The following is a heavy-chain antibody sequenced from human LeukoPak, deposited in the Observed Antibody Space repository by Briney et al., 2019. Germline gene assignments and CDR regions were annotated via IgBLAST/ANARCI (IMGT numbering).Heavy chain of an antibody. CDR3: ATPLEGY. J-gene: IGHJ4*02. Sequence: ATVKISCKVSGYTFTNYYMRWVQQAPGKGLEWMGRIDPVVGKTIYAEKFQGRVTITADTSTDTAYMELSSLRSEDTAVYYCATPLEGYWGQGTLVTVCS. V-gene: IGHV1-69-2*01. CDR1: GYTFTNYY. CDR2: IDPVVGKT.